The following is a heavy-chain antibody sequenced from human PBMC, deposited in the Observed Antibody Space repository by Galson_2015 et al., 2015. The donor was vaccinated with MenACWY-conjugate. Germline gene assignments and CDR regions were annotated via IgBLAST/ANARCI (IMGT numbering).Heavy chain of an antibody. CDR3: ARLPAGSEIRYFYGMDV. Sequence: SLRLSCAASGFTFSSNWMSWVRQAPGKGLEWVANINQDGGEKYYVDSMKGRFTISRDDAKNSLYLQMNSLRAEDTAVYYCARLPAGSEIRYFYGMDVWGQGTTVTVSS. D-gene: IGHD5-24*01. CDR1: GFTFSSNW. J-gene: IGHJ6*02. CDR2: INQDGGEK. V-gene: IGHV3-7*03.